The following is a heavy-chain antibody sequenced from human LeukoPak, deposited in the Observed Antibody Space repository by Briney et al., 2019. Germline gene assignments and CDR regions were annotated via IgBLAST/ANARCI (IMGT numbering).Heavy chain of an antibody. J-gene: IGHJ4*02. D-gene: IGHD4/OR15-4a*01. V-gene: IGHV3-23*01. CDR3: AKYGSVGAVRYFDS. CDR2: IGSGSDT. CDR1: GFTFSSYA. Sequence: PGGSLRLSCAAAGFTFSSYAMNWVRQAPGKELQWVSTIGSGSDTHYADSVKGRFTISRDNSKNTLYLQMNSLRAEDTALYYCAKYGSVGAVRYFDSWGQGTLVTVSS.